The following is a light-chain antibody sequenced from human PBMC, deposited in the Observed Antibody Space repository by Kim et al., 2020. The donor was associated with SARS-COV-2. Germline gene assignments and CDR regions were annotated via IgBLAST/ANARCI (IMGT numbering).Light chain of an antibody. V-gene: IGKV3-11*01. Sequence: PGELATLSCRASHNVDISLAWYQQTPGQAPRLLIYDAAVRAAGIPDRFSGSGSGTDFTLTIGSLAPEDFAIYYCQQRGSCPPALTFGGGTKVDIK. J-gene: IGKJ4*01. CDR3: QQRGSCPPALT. CDR2: DAA. CDR1: HNVDIS.